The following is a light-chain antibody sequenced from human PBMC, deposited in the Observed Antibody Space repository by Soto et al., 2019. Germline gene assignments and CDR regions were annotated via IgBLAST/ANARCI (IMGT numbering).Light chain of an antibody. CDR3: QQYYSTPLT. J-gene: IGKJ4*01. CDR1: QTVLFSSKNKNY. CDR2: WAS. Sequence: DIVMTQSPDSLAVSLGERATINCKSSQTVLFSSKNKNYLAWYQQKSGQPPKLLIYWASIRESGVPDRFSGSGSGIDFTLTISSLQAEDVAVYYCQQYYSTPLTFGGGTKVEMK. V-gene: IGKV4-1*01.